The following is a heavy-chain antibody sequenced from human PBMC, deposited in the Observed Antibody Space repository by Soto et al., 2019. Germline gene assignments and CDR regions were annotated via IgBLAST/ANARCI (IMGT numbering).Heavy chain of an antibody. Sequence: SETLSLTCTFSCGSISSGGYYWSWIRQHPGKGLEWIGYIYYSGSTYYNPSLKSRVTISVDTSKNQFSLKLSSVTAADTAVYYCARNPEDSRYSFVDYWGQGTLVTVSS. CDR1: CGSISSGGYY. CDR3: ARNPEDSRYSFVDY. CDR2: IYYSGST. V-gene: IGHV4-31*03. J-gene: IGHJ4*02. D-gene: IGHD6-13*01.